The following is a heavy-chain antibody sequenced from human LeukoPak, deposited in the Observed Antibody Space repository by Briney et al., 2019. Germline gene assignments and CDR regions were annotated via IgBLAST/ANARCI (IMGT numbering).Heavy chain of an antibody. V-gene: IGHV3-49*04. CDR1: GFTFGYFA. J-gene: IGHJ4*02. CDR2: IRSKTYGGTT. D-gene: IGHD3-22*01. CDR3: TRARATYSYDSSGYM. Sequence: GGSLRLSCTASGFTFGYFAMSWVRQAPGKGLDWVGFIRSKTYGGTTEYAASVKGRFTSSRDDSKSVAYLHMNNLKTEDTAVYYCTRARATYSYDSSGYMGGQGTLVTVSS.